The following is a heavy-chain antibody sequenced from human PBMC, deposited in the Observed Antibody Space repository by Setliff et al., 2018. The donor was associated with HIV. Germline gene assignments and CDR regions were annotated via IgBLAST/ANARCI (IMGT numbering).Heavy chain of an antibody. CDR3: ARHEIGGYSYYFDY. CDR1: GVSTSIHY. D-gene: IGHD5-18*01. V-gene: IGHV4-4*07. CDR2: IHTSDTT. J-gene: IGHJ4*02. Sequence: SETLSLTCTVSGVSTSIHYWVWIRQPAGRGLEWIGRIHTSDTTRYNPSLQSRVAMSVDTSKNQFSLKLTSVTAADTAVYYCARHEIGGYSYYFDYWGQGTLVTVSS.